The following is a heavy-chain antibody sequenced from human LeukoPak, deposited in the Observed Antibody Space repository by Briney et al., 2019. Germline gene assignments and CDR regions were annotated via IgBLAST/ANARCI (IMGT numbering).Heavy chain of an antibody. CDR1: GGSISSGGYY. CDR2: IFSSAST. CDR3: ARDFTGDSFDY. J-gene: IGHJ4*02. Sequence: SETLSLTCTVSGGSISSGGYYWSWIRQHPGKGLEWLGSIFSSASTIYNPSLKSRVIISVDTTKNQFSLKLTSVTAADTAVYYCARDFTGDSFDYWGQGTLVTVSS. D-gene: IGHD2-8*02. V-gene: IGHV4-31*03.